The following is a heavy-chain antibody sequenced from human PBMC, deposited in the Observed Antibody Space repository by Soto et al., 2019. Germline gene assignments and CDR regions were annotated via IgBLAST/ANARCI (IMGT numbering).Heavy chain of an antibody. J-gene: IGHJ4*02. CDR3: AKDPTQAGYDYLNYFDY. Sequence: GGSLRLSCAASGFTFSSYAMSWVRQAPGKGLEWVSAISGSGGSTYYADSVKGRFTISRDNSKNTLYLQMNSLRAEDTAVYYCAKDPTQAGYDYLNYFDYWGQGTLVTVSS. CDR2: ISGSGGST. V-gene: IGHV3-23*01. D-gene: IGHD5-12*01. CDR1: GFTFSSYA.